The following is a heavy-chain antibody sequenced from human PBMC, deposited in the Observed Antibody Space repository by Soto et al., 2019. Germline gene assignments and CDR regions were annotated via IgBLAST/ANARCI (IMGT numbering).Heavy chain of an antibody. Sequence: QITLKESGPTLGKPTQTLTLTCTFSGFSLSITRMAVGWIRQPPGKALEWLALIYWDDAKRYSPFLKSRLTITKDTSKKQVVLTMSNMDPVDTARYYCAHIVVAGLGYYFDYWGQGTLVTVSS. V-gene: IGHV2-5*02. CDR2: IYWDDAK. CDR3: AHIVVAGLGYYFDY. J-gene: IGHJ4*02. CDR1: GFSLSITRMA. D-gene: IGHD6-19*01.